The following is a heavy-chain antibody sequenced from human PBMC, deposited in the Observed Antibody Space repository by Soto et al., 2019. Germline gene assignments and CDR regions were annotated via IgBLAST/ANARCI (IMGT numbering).Heavy chain of an antibody. CDR3: ARRGNRGSSSYYGDFDY. J-gene: IGHJ4*02. V-gene: IGHV3-74*01. Sequence: EVQLVESGGGLVQPGGSLRLSCAASGFTFSSYWMHWVRQAPGKGLVWVSRINSDGSSTFSADSVKGRFTISRDNAKNTLYLQMNSLRAEDTAVYYCARRGNRGSSSYYGDFDYWGQGTLVTVSS. CDR1: GFTFSSYW. D-gene: IGHD6-13*01. CDR2: INSDGSST.